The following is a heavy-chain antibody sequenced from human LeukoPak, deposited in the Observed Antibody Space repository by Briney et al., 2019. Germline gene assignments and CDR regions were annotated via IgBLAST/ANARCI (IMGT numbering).Heavy chain of an antibody. CDR1: GGSISSGDYY. D-gene: IGHD2-2*02. CDR2: IYYSGST. Sequence: SETLSLTCTDSGGSISSGDYYWSWIRQPPGKGLEWIGYIYYSGSTYYNPSLKSRVTISVDTSKNQFSLKLSSVTAADTAVYYCASSPDCSSTSCYTHPRGIDYWGQGTLVTVSS. V-gene: IGHV4-30-4*08. CDR3: ASSPDCSSTSCYTHPRGIDY. J-gene: IGHJ4*02.